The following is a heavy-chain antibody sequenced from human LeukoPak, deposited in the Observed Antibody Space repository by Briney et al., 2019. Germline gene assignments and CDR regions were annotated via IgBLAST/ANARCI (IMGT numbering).Heavy chain of an antibody. CDR1: GFTVSSNY. J-gene: IGHJ4*02. CDR3: ARDLPPYPPSPPYYYDSSGYGY. D-gene: IGHD3-22*01. Sequence: GGSLRLSCAASGFTVSSNYMSWVRQAPGKGLEWVSLIYSGGSTYYADSVKGRFTISRDNSKNTLYLQMNSLRAEDTAVYYCARDLPPYPPSPPYYYDSSGYGYWGQGTLVTVSS. CDR2: IYSGGST. V-gene: IGHV3-53*01.